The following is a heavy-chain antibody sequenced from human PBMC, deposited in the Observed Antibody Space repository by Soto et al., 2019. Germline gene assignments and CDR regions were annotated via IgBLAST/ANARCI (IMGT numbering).Heavy chain of an antibody. J-gene: IGHJ6*03. CDR1: GGSFSGYY. Sequence: SETLSLTCAVYGGSFSGYYWSWIRQPPGKGLEWIGEINHSGSTNYNPSLKSRVTISVDTSKNQFSLKLSSVTAADTAVYYCARGSSTYYYYYMDVWGKGTTVTVSS. D-gene: IGHD2-2*01. CDR2: INHSGST. CDR3: ARGSSTYYYYYMDV. V-gene: IGHV4-34*01.